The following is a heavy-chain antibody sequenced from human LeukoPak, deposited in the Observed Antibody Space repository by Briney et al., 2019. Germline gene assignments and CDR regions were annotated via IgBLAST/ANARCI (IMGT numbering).Heavy chain of an antibody. CDR2: IYYNGST. CDR3: ARQMPLVAGYYYYGMDV. D-gene: IGHD6-6*01. V-gene: IGHV4-59*08. CDR1: GGSISSYY. Sequence: PSETLSLTCTVSGGSISSYYWSWIRQPPGKGLEWIGYIYYNGSTNYNPSLKSRVTISVDTSKNQFSLKLSSVTAADTAVYYCARQMPLVAGYYYYGMDVWGQGTTVTVSS. J-gene: IGHJ6*02.